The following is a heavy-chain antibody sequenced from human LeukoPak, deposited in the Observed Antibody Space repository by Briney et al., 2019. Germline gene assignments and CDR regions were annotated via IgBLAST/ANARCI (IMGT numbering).Heavy chain of an antibody. D-gene: IGHD2-2*01. CDR2: IDPSDSYT. CDR3: ASLPGYCSSTSCSSLFDY. CDR1: GYSFTSYW. J-gene: IGHJ4*02. Sequence: GESLRISFKGSGYSFTSYWINWVRQMPGKGLEWMGRIDPSDSYTNYSPSFQGHVTISADKSINTAYLQWSSLKASDTAMYYCASLPGYCSSTSCSSLFDYWGQGTLVTVSS. V-gene: IGHV5-10-1*01.